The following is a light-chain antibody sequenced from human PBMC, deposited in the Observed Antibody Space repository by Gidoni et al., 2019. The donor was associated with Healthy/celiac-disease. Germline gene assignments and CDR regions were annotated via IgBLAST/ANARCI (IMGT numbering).Light chain of an antibody. CDR2: DAS. V-gene: IGKV1-5*01. CDR3: QQYNSYSVT. Sequence: DIHMTQSPSTLSASVGDRVTITCRASQSISSWLAWYQQKPGKAPKLLIYDASSLESGVPSRFSGSGSGTEFTLTISSLQPDDFATDYCQQYNSYSVTFGQGTKVEIK. J-gene: IGKJ1*01. CDR1: QSISSW.